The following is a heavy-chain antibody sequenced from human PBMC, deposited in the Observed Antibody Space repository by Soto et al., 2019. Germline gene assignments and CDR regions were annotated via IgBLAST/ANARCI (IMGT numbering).Heavy chain of an antibody. V-gene: IGHV1-2*04. D-gene: IGHD6-13*01. CDR3: TKATRVPPGMAAASEYGMDV. CDR2: INPNSGGT. Sequence: QVQLVQSGAEVKKPGASVKVSCKASGYTVTGYYMHWVRQAPRQELEWMGWINPNSGGTNYAQKFQGWVTMTRDTTISTAYKELSKMGYDDTDVYYCTKATRVPPGMAAASEYGMDVWGQGTTGNVSS. CDR1: GYTVTGYY. J-gene: IGHJ6*02.